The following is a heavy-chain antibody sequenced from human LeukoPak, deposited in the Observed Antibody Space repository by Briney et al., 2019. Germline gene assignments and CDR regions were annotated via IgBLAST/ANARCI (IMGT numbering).Heavy chain of an antibody. CDR1: GFTFSSYA. CDR2: ISGSGGST. Sequence: PGGSLRLSCAASGFTFSSYAMSWVRQAPGKGLEWVSAISGSGGSTYYADSVKGRFTISRDNSKNTLYLQMNSLRAEDTAVYYCARGGYRAYYLDYWGQGSLVTVSS. D-gene: IGHD5-18*01. V-gene: IGHV3-23*01. J-gene: IGHJ4*02. CDR3: ARGGYRAYYLDY.